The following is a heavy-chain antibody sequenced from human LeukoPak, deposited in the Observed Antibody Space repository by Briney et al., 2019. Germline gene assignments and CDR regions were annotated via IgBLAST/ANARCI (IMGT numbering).Heavy chain of an antibody. V-gene: IGHV3-30-3*01. J-gene: IGHJ4*02. Sequence: PGGSLRLSCAASGFTFSSYAMHWVRQAPGKGLEWVAVISYDGSNKYYADSVKGRFTISRDNSKNTLYLQMNSLRAEDTAVYYCAVYSYGSSFDYWGQGTLVTVSS. CDR1: GFTFSSYA. D-gene: IGHD5-18*01. CDR3: AVYSYGSSFDY. CDR2: ISYDGSNK.